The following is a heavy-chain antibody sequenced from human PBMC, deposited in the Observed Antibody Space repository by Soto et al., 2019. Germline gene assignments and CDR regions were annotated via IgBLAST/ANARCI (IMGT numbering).Heavy chain of an antibody. CDR2: IGAGSGNR. CDR3: ARGSQGSSSLLASYYYGMDV. J-gene: IGHJ6*02. D-gene: IGHD3-10*01. CDR1: GYTFTSYP. Sequence: ASVKVSCKASGYTFTSYPIHWLRQAPGQRLEWMGWIGAGSGNRKFSQKFPDRVSIIRDTPASTAYMELSSLRSEDTAVYYCARGSQGSSSLLASYYYGMDVWGQGTTVTVSS. V-gene: IGHV1-3*01.